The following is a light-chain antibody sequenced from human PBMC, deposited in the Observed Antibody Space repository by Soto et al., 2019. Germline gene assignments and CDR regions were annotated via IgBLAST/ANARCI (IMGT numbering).Light chain of an antibody. CDR3: QQRRNGPRT. V-gene: IGKV3-11*01. CDR1: QKLXTY. J-gene: IGKJ4*01. Sequence: ALTQSPATLSLSPGEKAILPCRASQKLXTYFGWYQTKPGQPPRTLXDAASNRARGIPARLSGSGSGTDFTLTISSLDPEDFAIYYFQQRRNGPRTFGGGTKVDIK. CDR2: AAS.